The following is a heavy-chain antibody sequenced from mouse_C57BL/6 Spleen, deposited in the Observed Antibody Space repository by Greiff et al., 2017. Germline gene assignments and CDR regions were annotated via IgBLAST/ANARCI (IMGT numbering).Heavy chain of an antibody. Sequence: VQLQQPGAELVRPGSSVKLSCKASGYTFTSYWMDWVKQRPGQGLEWIGDIYPGSGSTNYNEKFKSKATLTVYTSSSTAYMQLSSLTSEDSAVYYCARDGNYPAYWGQGTLVTVSA. J-gene: IGHJ3*01. CDR2: IYPGSGST. V-gene: IGHV1-55*01. CDR1: GYTFTSYW. D-gene: IGHD2-1*01. CDR3: ARDGNYPAY.